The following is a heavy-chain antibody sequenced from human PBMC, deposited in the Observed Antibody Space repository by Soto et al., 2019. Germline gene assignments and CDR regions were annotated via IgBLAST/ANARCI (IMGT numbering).Heavy chain of an antibody. CDR1: GFTFSSYA. CDR2: ISGSGGST. Sequence: PGGSLRLSCAASGFTFSSYAMSWVRQAPGKGLEWVSAISGSGGSTYYADSVKGRFTISRDNSKNTLYLQMNSLRAEDTAVYYCAKDRGTMIVVVMFFDYWGQGTLVTVSS. CDR3: AKDRGTMIVVVMFFDY. J-gene: IGHJ4*02. D-gene: IGHD3-22*01. V-gene: IGHV3-23*01.